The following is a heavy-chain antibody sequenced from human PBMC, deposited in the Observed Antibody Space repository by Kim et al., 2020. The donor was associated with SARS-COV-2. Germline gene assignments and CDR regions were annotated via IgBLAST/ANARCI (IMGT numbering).Heavy chain of an antibody. CDR3: ARGLVGSSGGYGMDF. Sequence: GGSLRLSCAASGFTVSRNYMSWVRQAPGKGLEWVSVIYSGGSTYYADSVKGRFTISRDNSKNTLYLEMNSLRAEDTAVYYCARGLVGSSGGYGMDFWGQGTTVTVSS. J-gene: IGHJ6*02. CDR1: GFTVSRNY. CDR2: IYSGGST. D-gene: IGHD6-13*01. V-gene: IGHV3-53*01.